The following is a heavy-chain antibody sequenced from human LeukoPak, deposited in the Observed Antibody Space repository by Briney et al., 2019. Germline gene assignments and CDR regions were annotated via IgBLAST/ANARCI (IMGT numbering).Heavy chain of an antibody. CDR3: AKEGTDTCYFCTDH. CDR2: ISSSGTTI. CDR1: GFIFSTYE. V-gene: IGHV3-48*03. J-gene: IGHJ4*02. Sequence: EGSLRLSCAASGFIFSTYEMNWVRQAPGKGLEWVSYISSSGTTIDYADSVKGRFTISRDNTKNSLHLQMNSLRVEDTAVYYCAKEGTDTCYFCTDHWGQGTLVTLSP. D-gene: IGHD2-15*01.